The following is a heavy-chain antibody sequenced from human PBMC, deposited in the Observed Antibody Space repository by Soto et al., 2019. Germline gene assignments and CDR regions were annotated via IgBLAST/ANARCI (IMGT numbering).Heavy chain of an antibody. J-gene: IGHJ4*02. CDR2: ISGSSSYI. CDR1: GFTFSTYT. V-gene: IGHV3-21*01. Sequence: GSLRLSCAASGFTFSTYTMNWVRQAPGKGLEWVSFISGSSSYIYYADSVKGRFTISRDDAKKSLYLQMNSLRAEDTVFYYCARADSSGYYPGFFDYWGQGTQVTVSS. CDR3: ARADSSGYYPGFFDY. D-gene: IGHD3-22*01.